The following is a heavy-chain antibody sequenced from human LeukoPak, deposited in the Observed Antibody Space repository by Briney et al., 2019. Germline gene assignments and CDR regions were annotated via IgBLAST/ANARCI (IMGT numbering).Heavy chain of an antibody. Sequence: KASETLSLTCAVYGGSFSGDFWSWIRQSPGKGLEWIGEINHGGSTTYNPSLKSRVTISVDTSKNQFSLKLSSVTAADTAVYYCARLRPRYCSSTSCYGANFDYWGQGTLVTVSS. V-gene: IGHV4-34*01. CDR3: ARLRPRYCSSTSCYGANFDY. D-gene: IGHD2-2*01. CDR1: GGSFSGDF. CDR2: INHGGST. J-gene: IGHJ4*02.